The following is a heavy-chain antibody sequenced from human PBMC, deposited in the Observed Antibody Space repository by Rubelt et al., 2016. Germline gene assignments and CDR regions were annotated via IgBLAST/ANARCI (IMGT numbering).Heavy chain of an antibody. D-gene: IGHD5-24*01. J-gene: IGHJ6*02. CDR2: ISSSSSTI. Sequence: VQLVESGGGVVQPGGSLRLSCAASGFTFSSYGMHWVRQAPGKGLEWVAYISSSSSTIYYADSVKGRFTISRDNAKNSLYLQMTSLRAEDTAVYYCAKGGNGYNPGYYYYYGMDVWGQGTTVTVSS. CDR1: GFTFSSYG. CDR3: AKGGNGYNPGYYYYYGMDV. V-gene: IGHV3-48*01.